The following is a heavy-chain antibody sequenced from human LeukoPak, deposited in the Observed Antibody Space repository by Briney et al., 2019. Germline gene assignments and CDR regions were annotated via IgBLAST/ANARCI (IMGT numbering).Heavy chain of an antibody. Sequence: GGSLRLSCAASGFTFSNYIMNWVCQAPGQGLELVSSISTGSRHIYYAASVKGRFTISIYDAKNSLYLQMNSLRAEDTAVYYCARDLSGDGYNKFDYWGQGTLVTVSP. J-gene: IGHJ4*02. CDR3: ARDLSGDGYNKFDY. D-gene: IGHD5-24*01. CDR1: GFTFSNYI. V-gene: IGHV3-21*01. CDR2: ISTGSRHI.